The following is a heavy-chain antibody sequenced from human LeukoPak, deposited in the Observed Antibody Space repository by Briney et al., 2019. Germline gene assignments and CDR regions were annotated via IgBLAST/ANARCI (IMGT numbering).Heavy chain of an antibody. CDR1: GFPFSNYA. CDR2: ISGSGDNT. D-gene: IGHD5-18*01. V-gene: IGHV3-23*01. J-gene: IGHJ4*02. Sequence: GGSLRLSCAASGFPFSNYAMSWVRQTPGKGLEWVSVISGSGDNTYYTDSVKGRFTISRDNSKNTLYLQMNSLRAEDTAVYYCAKVHNRDTAMGCFDHWGQGTLVTVSS. CDR3: AKVHNRDTAMGCFDH.